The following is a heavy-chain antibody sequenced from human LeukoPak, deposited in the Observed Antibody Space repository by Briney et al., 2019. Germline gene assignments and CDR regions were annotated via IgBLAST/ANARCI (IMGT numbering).Heavy chain of an antibody. CDR3: ARGNRLRYFDWLLPSDY. V-gene: IGHV1-2*02. Sequence: GASVKVSCKASGYTFTSYYMYWVRQAPGQGLEWMGWINPNSGGTNYAQKFQSRVTVTRDTSISTAYMELSSLRSDDTAVYYCARGNRLRYFDWLLPSDYWGQGTLVTVSS. D-gene: IGHD3-9*01. CDR1: GYTFTSYY. CDR2: INPNSGGT. J-gene: IGHJ4*02.